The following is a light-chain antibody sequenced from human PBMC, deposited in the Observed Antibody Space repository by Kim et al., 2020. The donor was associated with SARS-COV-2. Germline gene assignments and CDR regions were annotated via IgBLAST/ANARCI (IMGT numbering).Light chain of an antibody. Sequence: SVTAGERAILYCKTGQGCRINIAGYQEQRGEAPRLLIYGASTRVSGIPARFTGSGSGTEFTHTNSSRQSEDFGVYYCQQYSTWPYSFGKGTKLEI. CDR2: GAS. J-gene: IGKJ2*03. CDR3: QQYSTWPYS. CDR1: QGCRIN. V-gene: IGKV3-15*01.